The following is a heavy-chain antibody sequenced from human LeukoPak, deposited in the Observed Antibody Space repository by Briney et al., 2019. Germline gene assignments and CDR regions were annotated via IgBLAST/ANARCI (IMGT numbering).Heavy chain of an antibody. V-gene: IGHV3-23*01. CDR1: GFTFSSYA. CDR2: ISGSGDNT. CDR3: AKWKYSNSGIDDY. D-gene: IGHD6-6*01. Sequence: GGSLRLSCAASGFTFSSYAMSWVRQVPGKGLEWVSVISGSGDNTYYADSVKGRFTISRDNSRNMLYLQMNSLRAEDTAVYYCAKWKYSNSGIDDYWGQGTLVTVSS. J-gene: IGHJ4*02.